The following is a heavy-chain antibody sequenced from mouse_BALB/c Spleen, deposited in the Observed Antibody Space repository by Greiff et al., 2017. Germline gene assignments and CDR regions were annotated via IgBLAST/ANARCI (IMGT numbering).Heavy chain of an antibody. D-gene: IGHD2-12*01. CDR3: AKPSYVGSRDYAMDY. CDR1: GFTFSSFG. CDR2: ISSGSSTI. Sequence: EVQGVESGGGLVQPGGSRKLSCAASGFTFSSFGMHWVRQSPEKGLEWVADISSGSSTIYYADTVKGRFTISRDNPKNTLYLQMTSLRSEDTAMYYGAKPSYVGSRDYAMDYWGQGTSVTVSS. V-gene: IGHV5-17*02. J-gene: IGHJ4*01.